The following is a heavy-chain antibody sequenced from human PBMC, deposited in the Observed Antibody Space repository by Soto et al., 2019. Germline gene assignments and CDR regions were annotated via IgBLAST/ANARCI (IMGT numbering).Heavy chain of an antibody. J-gene: IGHJ5*02. D-gene: IGHD2-15*01. CDR2: ISGSGTIT. CDR3: SEWARYCSGSDCRA. CDR1: GFPFSSRA. V-gene: IGHV3-23*01. Sequence: EVQLLESGGGLVQPGGSLRLSCAASGFPFSSRAMSWVRQAPGKWLEWVSAISGSGTITYYADSVKGRFTISRDTSKNTLYLQMNSLRAYDTAVYYCSEWARYCSGSDCRAWGQGTLVTVSS.